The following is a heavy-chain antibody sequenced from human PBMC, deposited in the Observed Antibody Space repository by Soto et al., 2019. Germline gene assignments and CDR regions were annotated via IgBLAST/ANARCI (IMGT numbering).Heavy chain of an antibody. D-gene: IGHD3-22*01. CDR2: ISYDGSNK. Sequence: QVQLVESGGGVVQPGRSLRLSCAASGFTFSSYAMHWVRQAPGKGLEWVAVISYDGSNKYYADSVKGRFTISRDNSKNTLYMQMNSLRAEDTAVYYCARDSYDSSGYELDYWGQGTLVTVSS. J-gene: IGHJ4*02. CDR3: ARDSYDSSGYELDY. CDR1: GFTFSSYA. V-gene: IGHV3-30-3*01.